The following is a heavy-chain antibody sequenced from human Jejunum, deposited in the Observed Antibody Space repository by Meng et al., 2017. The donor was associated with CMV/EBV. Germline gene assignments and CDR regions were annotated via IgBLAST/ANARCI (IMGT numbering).Heavy chain of an antibody. Sequence: QVPLQQWGAGLLKPLETLSLTCTVYSGSVTGAYWTWIRQSPGRRLEWIGEVIHGGSASYNPSLDGRFSMSVDASKNQVFLKLSSVTAADTAVYYCARGWIRTPDSWGQGTLVNVSS. CDR1: SGSVTGAY. CDR2: VIHGGSA. D-gene: IGHD4-23*01. J-gene: IGHJ5*01. V-gene: IGHV4-34*02. CDR3: ARGWIRTPDS.